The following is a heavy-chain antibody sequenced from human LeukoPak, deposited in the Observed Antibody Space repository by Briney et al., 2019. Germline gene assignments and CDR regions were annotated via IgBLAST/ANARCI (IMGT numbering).Heavy chain of an antibody. CDR3: ARGDPNVDY. V-gene: IGHV4-31*03. CDR2: IYYSGST. J-gene: IGHJ4*02. CDR1: GGSISSGGYY. Sequence: SETLSLTCTVSGGSISSGGYYWNWIRQHPGKGLEWIGYIYYSGSTYYNPSLKSRITISLDTSKNQFSPNLDSVTAADTAVYYCARGDPNVDYWGQGTLVTVSS.